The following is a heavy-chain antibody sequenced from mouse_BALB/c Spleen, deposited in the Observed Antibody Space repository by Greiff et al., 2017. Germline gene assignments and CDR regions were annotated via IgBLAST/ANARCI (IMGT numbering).Heavy chain of an antibody. J-gene: IGHJ3*01. Sequence: EVMLVESGGGLVQPGGSRKLSCAASGFTFSSFGMHWVRQAPEKGLEWVAYISSGSSTIYYADTVKGRFTISRDNPKNTLFLQMTSLRSEDTAMYYCARSYYGNSWFAYWGQGTLVTVSA. CDR2: ISSGSSTI. CDR3: ARSYYGNSWFAY. CDR1: GFTFSSFG. D-gene: IGHD2-10*01. V-gene: IGHV5-17*02.